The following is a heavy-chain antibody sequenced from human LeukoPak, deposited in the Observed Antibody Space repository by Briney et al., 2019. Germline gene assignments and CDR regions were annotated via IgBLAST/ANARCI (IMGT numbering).Heavy chain of an antibody. CDR2: IYPGDSYT. CDR1: GYNFTSFW. Sequence: GESLKISCKGSGYNFTSFWIGWVRQMPGKGLEWMGIIYPGDSYTIYSPSFQGQVTISPDKFNGTAFLPGSSLKASGTAMNFLWRTTVTIPRYLYNYYVMDVWGQGTTVTASS. V-gene: IGHV5-51*01. CDR3: WRTTVTIPRYLYNYYVMDV. J-gene: IGHJ6*02. D-gene: IGHD4-11*01.